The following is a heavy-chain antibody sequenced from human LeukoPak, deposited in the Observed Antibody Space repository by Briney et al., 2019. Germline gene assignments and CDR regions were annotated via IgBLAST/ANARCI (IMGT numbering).Heavy chain of an antibody. CDR3: AREDYYGSGSYYRVDY. D-gene: IGHD3-10*01. Sequence: SETLSLTCTVSGGSISGYYWSWIRQHPGKGLEWIGYIYYSGSTYYNPSLKSRVTISVDTSKNQFSLKLSSVTAADTAVYYCAREDYYGSGSYYRVDYWGQGTLVTVSS. V-gene: IGHV4-31*03. J-gene: IGHJ4*02. CDR2: IYYSGST. CDR1: GGSISGYY.